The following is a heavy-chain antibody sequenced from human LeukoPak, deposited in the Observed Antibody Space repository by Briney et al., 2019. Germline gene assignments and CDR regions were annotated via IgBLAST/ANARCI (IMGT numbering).Heavy chain of an antibody. CDR1: GFTFSSYG. Sequence: GGSLRLSCAASGFTFSSYGMHWVRQAPGKGLEWVAVISYDGSNKYYADSVKGRFTISRDNSKNTLYLQMNSLRAEDTAVYYCASAVAVAGTGNWFDPWGQGTLVTVSS. J-gene: IGHJ5*02. CDR3: ASAVAVAGTGNWFDP. V-gene: IGHV3-30*03. D-gene: IGHD6-19*01. CDR2: ISYDGSNK.